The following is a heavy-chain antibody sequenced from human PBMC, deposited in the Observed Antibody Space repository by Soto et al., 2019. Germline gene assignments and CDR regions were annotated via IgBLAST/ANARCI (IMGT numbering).Heavy chain of an antibody. J-gene: IGHJ4*02. CDR1: GFSFNNYT. CDR3: AKERESAWSSYYFDS. V-gene: IGHV3-23*01. D-gene: IGHD6-19*01. Sequence: GGSLRLSCAASGFSFNNYTMAWVRLPPGKGLEWVSAISGSGATAYYADSVKGRFAISRDNSKNTLYLQMNSLRAEDTAVYYCAKERESAWSSYYFDSWGQGTLVTVSS. CDR2: ISGSGATA.